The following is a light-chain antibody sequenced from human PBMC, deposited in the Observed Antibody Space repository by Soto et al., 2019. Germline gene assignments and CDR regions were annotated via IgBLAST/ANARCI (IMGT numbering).Light chain of an antibody. CDR1: QGISNY. CDR2: AAS. CDR3: EKYNSAPRT. Sequence: DIPMTQSPSSLSASVGDRVTITCRASQGISNYLAWYQQKPGKIPKLLIYAASTLQSGVPSRFSGSGSGTDFNLAISSLQPEDVANYYCEKYNSAPRTFGKGTKVEIK. V-gene: IGKV1-27*01. J-gene: IGKJ1*01.